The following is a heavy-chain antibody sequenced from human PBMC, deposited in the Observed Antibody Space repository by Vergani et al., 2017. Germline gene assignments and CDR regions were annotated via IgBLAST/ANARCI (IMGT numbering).Heavy chain of an antibody. CDR2: INTNTGNP. D-gene: IGHD3-3*01. V-gene: IGHV7-4-1*01. CDR3: ASYDFWSGYYSLGYFDY. CDR1: GYTFTSYA. Sequence: QVQLVQSGSELKKPGASVKVSCKASGYTFTSYAMNWVRQAPGQGLEWMGWINTNTGNPTYAQGFTGRFVFSLDTSVSTAYLQICSLKAEDTAVYYCASYDFWSGYYSLGYFDYWGQGTLVTVSS. J-gene: IGHJ4*02.